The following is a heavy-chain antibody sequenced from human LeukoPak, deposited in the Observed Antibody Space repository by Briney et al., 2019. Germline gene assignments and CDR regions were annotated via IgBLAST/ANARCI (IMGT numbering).Heavy chain of an antibody. CDR2: IIPIFGTA. V-gene: IGHV1-69*13. J-gene: IGHJ4*02. D-gene: IGHD2/OR15-2a*01. CDR3: ASGRFYDTDEVYFDY. CDR1: GGTFSSYA. Sequence: PRASVKVSCKASGGTFSSYAISWVRQAPGQGLEWMGGIIPIFGTANYAQKFQGRVTITADESTSTAYMELSSLRSEDTAVYYCASGRFYDTDEVYFDYWGQGTLVTVSS.